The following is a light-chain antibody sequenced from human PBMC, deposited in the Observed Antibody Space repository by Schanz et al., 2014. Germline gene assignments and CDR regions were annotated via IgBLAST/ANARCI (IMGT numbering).Light chain of an antibody. Sequence: QSVLTQPPSASGSPGQSVTISCTGTSNDVGRYDYVSWYQQHPGKAPKLILFEVTKRPSGVPDRFSGSKSGNTASLTVSGLQAEDEADYYCSSYAGSNNWVVFGGGTKLTVL. CDR2: EVT. J-gene: IGLJ2*01. CDR1: SNDVGRYDY. V-gene: IGLV2-8*01. CDR3: SSYAGSNNWVV.